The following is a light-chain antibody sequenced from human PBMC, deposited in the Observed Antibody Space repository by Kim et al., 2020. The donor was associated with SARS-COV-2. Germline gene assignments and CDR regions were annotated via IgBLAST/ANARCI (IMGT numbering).Light chain of an antibody. CDR3: QAWDSSTAI. V-gene: IGLV3-1*01. CDR1: KLGDKY. Sequence: SYELTQPPSVSVSPGQTASITCSGDKLGDKYVCWYQQKPGQSPVVIIYQDNKRPSGIPERFSGSTSATTATLTISGTQAMDEADYYCQAWDSSTAIFGGG. CDR2: QDN. J-gene: IGLJ2*01.